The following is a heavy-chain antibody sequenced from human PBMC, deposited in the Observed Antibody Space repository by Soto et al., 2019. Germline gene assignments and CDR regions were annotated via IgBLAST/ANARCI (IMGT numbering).Heavy chain of an antibody. D-gene: IGHD7-27*01. V-gene: IGHV4-59*01. Sequence: QVQLQESGPGLVKPSETLSLTCTVSGGSISSYYWSWIRQPPGKGLEWIGYIFYSGGTNYNPSLKSRVTISVDTSKNQSSLKLSSVTAADTAVYYCARRWGTSFDFWGQGTLVTVSS. CDR1: GGSISSYY. CDR2: IFYSGGT. CDR3: ARRWGTSFDF. J-gene: IGHJ4*02.